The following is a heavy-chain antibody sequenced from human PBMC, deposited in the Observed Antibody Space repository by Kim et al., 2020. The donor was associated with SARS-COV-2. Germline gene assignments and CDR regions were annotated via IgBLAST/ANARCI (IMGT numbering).Heavy chain of an antibody. CDR1: GGTFSSYA. Sequence: SVKVSCKASGGTFSSYAISWVRQAPGQGLEWMGGIIPIFGTANYAQKFQGRVTITADESTSTAYMELSSLRSEDTAVYYCARAIPPEVVRGAAGEGYGMDVWGQGTTVTVSS. CDR3: ARAIPPEVVRGAAGEGYGMDV. D-gene: IGHD3-10*01. J-gene: IGHJ6*02. V-gene: IGHV1-69*13. CDR2: IIPIFGTA.